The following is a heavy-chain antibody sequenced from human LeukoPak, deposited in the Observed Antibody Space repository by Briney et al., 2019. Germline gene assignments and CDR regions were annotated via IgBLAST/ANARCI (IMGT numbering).Heavy chain of an antibody. J-gene: IGHJ6*02. Sequence: GGSLRLSCAASGFTFSDYYMSWIRQAPGKGLEWVSYISSSGSTMYYADSVKGRFTISRDDAKKSLYLQMNSLRAEDTAVYYCARDVVATTGYYYYGMDVWGQGTTVTVSS. CDR2: ISSSGSTM. CDR1: GFTFSDYY. V-gene: IGHV3-11*01. CDR3: ARDVVATTGYYYYGMDV. D-gene: IGHD5-12*01.